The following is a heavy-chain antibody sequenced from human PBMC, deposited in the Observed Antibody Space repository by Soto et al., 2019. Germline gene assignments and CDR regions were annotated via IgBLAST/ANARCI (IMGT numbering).Heavy chain of an antibody. CDR2: ISYDGSNK. CDR1: GFTFSSYG. D-gene: IGHD2-2*01. CDR3: AKVLSSTNYYYYGMDV. J-gene: IGHJ6*02. Sequence: QVQLVESGGGVVQPGRSLRLSCAASGFTFSSYGMHWVRQAPGKGLEWVAVISYDGSNKYYADSVKGRFTISRDNSKNTLDLQMNSLRADATAVYYCAKVLSSTNYYYYGMDVWGHGTTVTVSS. V-gene: IGHV3-30*18.